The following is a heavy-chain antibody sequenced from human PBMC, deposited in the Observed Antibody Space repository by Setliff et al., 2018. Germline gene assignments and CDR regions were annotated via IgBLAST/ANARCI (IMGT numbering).Heavy chain of an antibody. CDR1: GGSIINSYY. CDR2: ISTSGST. V-gene: IGHV4-4*07. Sequence: SETLSLTCTVSGGSIINSYYWSWIRQPAGKGLEWIGRISTSGSTNYNPSLKSRVTVSLDTSKNQFSLKLTSVTAADTAVYYCARVDFTMIQGVLGLWGQGTLVTVSS. CDR3: ARVDFTMIQGVLGL. D-gene: IGHD3-10*01. J-gene: IGHJ1*01.